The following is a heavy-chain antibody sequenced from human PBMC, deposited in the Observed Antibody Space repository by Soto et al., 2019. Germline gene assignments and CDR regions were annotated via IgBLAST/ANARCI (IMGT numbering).Heavy chain of an antibody. Sequence: VASVKVSCKASGYTFTSYGFSWVRQAPGQGLEWMGTITTYTGDTNYAQKFQGRVTMTTDTSTRTAYMELRSLRSDDTAVYYCARDIKGLLGYWGQGTLVTVSS. D-gene: IGHD1-20*01. CDR3: ARDIKGLLGY. CDR2: ITTYTGDT. CDR1: GYTFTSYG. J-gene: IGHJ4*02. V-gene: IGHV1-18*01.